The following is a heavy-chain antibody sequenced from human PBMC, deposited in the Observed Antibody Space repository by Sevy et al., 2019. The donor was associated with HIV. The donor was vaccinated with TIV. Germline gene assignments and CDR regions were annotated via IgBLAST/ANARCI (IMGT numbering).Heavy chain of an antibody. CDR3: ARGLAALPGYYYGMDV. CDR1: GFPFSSYG. CDR2: ISDISSAI. D-gene: IGHD6-6*01. J-gene: IGHJ6*02. Sequence: GGSLRLSCAASGFPFSSYGMNWVRQAPGKGLEWVSYISDISSAIYYADPVKGRFTISRDNAKKSLYLQMNSLRAEDTAVYYCARGLAALPGYYYGMDVWGQGTTVTVSS. V-gene: IGHV3-48*01.